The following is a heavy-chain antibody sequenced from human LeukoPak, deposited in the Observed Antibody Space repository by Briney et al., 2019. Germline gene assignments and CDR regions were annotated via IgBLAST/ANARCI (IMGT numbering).Heavy chain of an antibody. J-gene: IGHJ4*02. CDR2: VSTNDGNT. Sequence: ASVKVSCKASGYTFTNYHIAWVRQAPGQGLEWMGWVSTNDGNTVYAQRLQGRVTMTTDTSTSVAYMELRSLTSDDTAVYYCTRAPPGMTMMADYWGQGTLVTVSS. CDR1: GYTFTNYH. D-gene: IGHD3-22*01. CDR3: TRAPPGMTMMADY. V-gene: IGHV1-18*01.